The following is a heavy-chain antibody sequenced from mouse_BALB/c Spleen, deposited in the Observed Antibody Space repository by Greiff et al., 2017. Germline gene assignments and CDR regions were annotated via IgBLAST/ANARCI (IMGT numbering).Heavy chain of an antibody. CDR1: GYTFTSYD. CDR3: ARSDGNYLFAY. V-gene: IGHV1S56*01. J-gene: IGHJ3*01. Sequence: QVQLQQSGPELVKPGASVKISCKASGYTFTSYDINWVKQRPGQGLEWIGWIYPGDGSTKYNEKFKGKATLTADKSSSTAYMQLSSLTSENSAVYCCARSDGNYLFAYWGQGTLVTVSA. CDR2: IYPGDGST. D-gene: IGHD2-1*01.